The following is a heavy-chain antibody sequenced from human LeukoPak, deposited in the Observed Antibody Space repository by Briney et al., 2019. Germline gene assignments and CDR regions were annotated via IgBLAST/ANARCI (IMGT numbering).Heavy chain of an antibody. CDR1: GGSFSGYY. Sequence: SETLSLTCAVYGGSFSGYYWSWIRPPPGKGLEWIGEINHSGSTNYNPSLKSRVTISVDTSKNQFSLKLSSVTAADTAVYYCARGRSGLVGYWGQGTLVTVSS. CDR2: INHSGST. V-gene: IGHV4-34*01. J-gene: IGHJ4*02. D-gene: IGHD3/OR15-3a*01. CDR3: ARGRSGLVGY.